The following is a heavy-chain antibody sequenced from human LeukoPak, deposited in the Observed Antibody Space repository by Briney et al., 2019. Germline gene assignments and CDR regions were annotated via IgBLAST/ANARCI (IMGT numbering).Heavy chain of an antibody. D-gene: IGHD6-19*01. V-gene: IGHV4-59*12. J-gene: IGHJ5*02. CDR3: ARGHNSGSGVPASGWFDP. Sequence: SETLSLTCSVSGGSISGYYWSWIRQPPGKGLEWIGYIHYSGNTNYNPSIESRVTISVDTSKNQFSLKLSSVTAADTAVYYCARGHNSGSGVPASGWFDPWGQGTLVTVSS. CDR2: IHYSGNT. CDR1: GGSISGYY.